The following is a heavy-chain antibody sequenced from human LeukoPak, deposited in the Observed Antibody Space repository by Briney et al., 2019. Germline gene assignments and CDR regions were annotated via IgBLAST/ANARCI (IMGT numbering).Heavy chain of an antibody. D-gene: IGHD6-19*01. CDR3: ARSASGWGFDD. CDR1: GYSFTTYW. J-gene: IGHJ4*02. CDR2: IYPGGSDT. Sequence: GESLKISCKGSGYSFTTYWIGWVRQMSGEGLEWMGIIYPGGSDTRYSPSFQGQVTISADKSISTAYLQWSSLKASDSAMYYCARSASGWGFDDWGQGTLVTVSS. V-gene: IGHV5-51*01.